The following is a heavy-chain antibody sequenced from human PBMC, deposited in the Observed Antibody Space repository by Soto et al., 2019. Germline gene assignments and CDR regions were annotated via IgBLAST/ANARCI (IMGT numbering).Heavy chain of an antibody. D-gene: IGHD3-22*01. CDR3: ARTGYDRSGYFVEYYFDY. Sequence: QVQLVESGGGVVQPERSLRLSCAASGFTFSKYAMHWVRQAGGTGLEWVAVISNDGSNPYYADSVKGRFTISRDNSKNTLYLQMNSLREEDTAVYYCARTGYDRSGYFVEYYFDYWGQGTLVTVSS. J-gene: IGHJ4*02. V-gene: IGHV3-30-3*01. CDR1: GFTFSKYA. CDR2: ISNDGSNP.